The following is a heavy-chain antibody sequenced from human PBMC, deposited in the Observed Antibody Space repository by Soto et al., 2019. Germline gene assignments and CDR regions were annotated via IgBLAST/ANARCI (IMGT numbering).Heavy chain of an antibody. V-gene: IGHV3-23*01. CDR2: IIATGGGA. CDR1: GLTLGNYA. CDR3: AKDLRGPEAGTWYFDL. Sequence: EVQLLESGGGLVQPGGSLRLSCVASGLTLGNYAMGWVRQPPGKGLEWVSAIIATGGGAQYADSVKGRFTISRDNSQNTLYMQMDSLRAEDTAVYYCAKDLRGPEAGTWYFDLWGRGTLVTVSS. D-gene: IGHD6-13*01. J-gene: IGHJ2*01.